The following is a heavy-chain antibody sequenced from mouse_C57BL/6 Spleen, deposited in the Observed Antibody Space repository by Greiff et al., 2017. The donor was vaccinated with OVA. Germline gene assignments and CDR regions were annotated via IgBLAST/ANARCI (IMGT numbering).Heavy chain of an antibody. V-gene: IGHV1-69*01. CDR3: ASGVLRSGLYAMDY. D-gene: IGHD1-1*01. CDR2: IDPSDSYT. CDR1: GYTFTSYW. Sequence: QVQLKQPGAELVMPGASVKLSCKASGYTFTSYWMHWVKQRPGQGLEWIGEIDPSDSYTNYNQKFKGKSTLTVDKSSSTAYMQLSSLTSEDSAVYYCASGVLRSGLYAMDYWGQGTSVTVSS. J-gene: IGHJ4*01.